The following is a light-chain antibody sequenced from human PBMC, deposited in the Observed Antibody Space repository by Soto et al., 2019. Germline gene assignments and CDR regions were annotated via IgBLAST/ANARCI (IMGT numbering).Light chain of an antibody. CDR2: KAS. CDR3: QKYNSAPLT. J-gene: IGKJ4*01. CDR1: QTISSW. Sequence: DIQMTQSPSTLSGSVGDRVTITCRASQTISSWLAWYQQKPGKAPKLLIYKASTLKSGVPSRFSGSGSGTEFTLTISSLQPDDFAAYYCQKYNSAPLTFGGGTKVDIQ. V-gene: IGKV1-5*03.